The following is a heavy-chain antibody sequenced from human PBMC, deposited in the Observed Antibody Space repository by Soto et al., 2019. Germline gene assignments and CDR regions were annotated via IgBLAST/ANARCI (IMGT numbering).Heavy chain of an antibody. D-gene: IGHD3-22*01. CDR2: IYPGDSDT. J-gene: IGHJ4*02. CDR3: ARLYYYDSSGYYPLFGY. V-gene: IGHV5-51*01. Sequence: GESLKISCKGSGYSFTSYWIGWVRQMPGKGLEWMGIIYPGDSDTRYSPSSQGQVTISADKSISTAYLQWSSLKASDTAMYYCARLYYYDSSGYYPLFGYWGQGTLVTVSS. CDR1: GYSFTSYW.